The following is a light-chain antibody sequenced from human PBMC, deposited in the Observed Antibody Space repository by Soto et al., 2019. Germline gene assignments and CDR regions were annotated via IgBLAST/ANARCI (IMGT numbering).Light chain of an antibody. J-gene: IGKJ1*01. CDR2: GAS. Sequence: EIVMTQSPATLSVSPGERATLSCRASQSVSXNLAWYQQKPGQAPRLLIYGASTRATGIPARFSGSGSGTEFTLTISSLQSEDFAVYYCQQYNNWPSWTFGQGTKVEIK. CDR3: QQYNNWPSWT. CDR1: QSVSXN. V-gene: IGKV3-15*01.